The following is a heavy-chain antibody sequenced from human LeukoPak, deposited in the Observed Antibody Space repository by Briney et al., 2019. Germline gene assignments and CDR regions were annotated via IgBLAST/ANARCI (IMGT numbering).Heavy chain of an antibody. D-gene: IGHD6-19*01. J-gene: IGHJ5*02. CDR3: ARQKAGNCFDP. Sequence: PSETLSLTCTVSGGSISSDYWSWIRQPPGKGLEWIGYIYISGSNHYNPSLKSRVTISGDTSKNQFSLKLSSVTAADTAVYYCARQKAGNCFDPWGQGTPVTVSS. CDR1: GGSISSDY. V-gene: IGHV4-4*09. CDR2: IYISGSN.